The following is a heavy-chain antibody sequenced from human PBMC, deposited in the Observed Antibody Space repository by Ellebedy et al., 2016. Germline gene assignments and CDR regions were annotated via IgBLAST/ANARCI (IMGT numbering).Heavy chain of an antibody. CDR2: ISASSTYI. V-gene: IGHV3-21*01. CDR3: ATDFYDDSGYTTHPQH. CDR1: GLVFTGYT. Sequence: GESLKISCATSGLVFTGYTMNWVRQAPGKGLEWVSSISASSTYIHYADSVKGRFTVSRDNAKASLFLQMSNLRAEDTAVYFCATDFYDDSGYTTHPQHWGQGTLVTVSS. J-gene: IGHJ1*01. D-gene: IGHD3-22*01.